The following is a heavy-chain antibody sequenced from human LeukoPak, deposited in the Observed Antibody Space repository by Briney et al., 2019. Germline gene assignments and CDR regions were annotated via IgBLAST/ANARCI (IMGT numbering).Heavy chain of an antibody. CDR2: IYFGCST. J-gene: IGHJ4*02. D-gene: IGHD6-19*01. Sequence: GGSPRLSCAASVFTVSSNYMSWVRQAPGKGLEGVSVIYFGCSTYYADTVKGRFTISRANSKNKLYLQMNSLRAEDTAVYYCARGAYSSGWTILDYWGQGTLVTVSS. CDR1: VFTVSSNY. CDR3: ARGAYSSGWTILDY. V-gene: IGHV3-53*01.